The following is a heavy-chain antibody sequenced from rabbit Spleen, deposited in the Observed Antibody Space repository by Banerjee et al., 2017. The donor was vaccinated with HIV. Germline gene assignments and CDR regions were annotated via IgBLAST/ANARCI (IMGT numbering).Heavy chain of an antibody. D-gene: IGHD1-1*01. CDR2: IDPVFGAT. CDR3: VRGASSSGYYSL. V-gene: IGHV1S40*01. Sequence: QSLEESGGGLVKPGASLTLTCKASGFSFNEFSFNGGYDMCWVRQAPGKGLEWIAYIDPVFGATYYAPWANGRFTISSQNAQNTLYLQLNSLTVADTATYFCVRGASSSGYYSLWGQGTLVTVS. CDR1: GFSFNEFSFNGGYD. J-gene: IGHJ4*01.